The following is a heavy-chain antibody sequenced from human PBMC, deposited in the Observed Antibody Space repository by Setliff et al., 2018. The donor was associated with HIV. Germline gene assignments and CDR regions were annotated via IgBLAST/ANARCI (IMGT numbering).Heavy chain of an antibody. J-gene: IGHJ6*02. CDR2: IRWDGGIT. CDR3: ARDGPGLSKADYYGMDV. Sequence: GGSLRLSCAASGFTFSSYWMSWVRQAPGKGLEWVSLIRWDGGITYYADSVKGRFTISRDNAKNSLYLQMNSLRAEDTAVYYCARDGPGLSKADYYGMDVWGQGTKVTVS. V-gene: IGHV3-20*04. CDR1: GFTFSSYW.